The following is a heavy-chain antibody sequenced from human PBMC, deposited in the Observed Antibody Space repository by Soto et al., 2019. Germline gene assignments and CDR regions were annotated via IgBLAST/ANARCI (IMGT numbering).Heavy chain of an antibody. CDR2: ISYDGSNK. V-gene: IGHV3-30-3*01. CDR3: ARGGDIVVVPAATSAYYYGMDV. D-gene: IGHD2-2*01. J-gene: IGHJ6*02. CDR1: GFTFSSYA. Sequence: PGGSLRLSCAASGFTFSSYAMHWVRQAPGKGLEWVAVISYDGSNKYYADSVRGRFTISRDNSKNTLYLQMNSLRAEDTAVYYCARGGDIVVVPAATSAYYYGMDVWGQGTTVTVSS.